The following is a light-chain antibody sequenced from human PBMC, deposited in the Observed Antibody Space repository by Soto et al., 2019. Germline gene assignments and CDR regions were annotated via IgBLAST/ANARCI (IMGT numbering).Light chain of an antibody. CDR2: AVS. J-gene: IGKJ5*01. V-gene: IGKV1-5*01. Sequence: DVQMTQSPSTLSASVGDRVTITCRASQSISRLLAWYQQKPWKAPKLLIYAVSFLETGVPSRFSGRGSGTVFSLTINSLQADDFATYYCQQHDGRPTMTFGQGTRLEIK. CDR3: QQHDGRPTMT. CDR1: QSISRL.